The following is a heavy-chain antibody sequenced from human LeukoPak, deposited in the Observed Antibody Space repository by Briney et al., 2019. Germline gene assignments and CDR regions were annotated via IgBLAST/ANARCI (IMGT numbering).Heavy chain of an antibody. V-gene: IGHV4-59*08. CDR1: GGSISSYY. Sequence: PSETLSLTCTVSGGSISSYYWSWIRQPPGKGLEWIGYIYDSGSTNYNPSLKSRVTISVDTSKNQFSLKLNSMTAADTAVYYCARSSPCSRTGCYGLLDYWGQGTLVTVSS. J-gene: IGHJ4*02. D-gene: IGHD2-2*01. CDR2: IYDSGST. CDR3: ARSSPCSRTGCYGLLDY.